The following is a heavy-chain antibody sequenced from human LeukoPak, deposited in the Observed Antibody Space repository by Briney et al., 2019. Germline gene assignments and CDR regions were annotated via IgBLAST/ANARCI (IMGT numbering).Heavy chain of an antibody. Sequence: SETLSLTCTVSGGSISRYYWSWIRQPPGKGLEWIGYIYYSGSTNYNPSLKSRVTISVDTSKNQFSLKLSSVTAADTAVYYCARAATGVTPFDYWGQGTLVTVSS. D-gene: IGHD5-18*01. J-gene: IGHJ4*02. CDR3: ARAATGVTPFDY. CDR2: IYYSGST. CDR1: GGSISRYY. V-gene: IGHV4-59*01.